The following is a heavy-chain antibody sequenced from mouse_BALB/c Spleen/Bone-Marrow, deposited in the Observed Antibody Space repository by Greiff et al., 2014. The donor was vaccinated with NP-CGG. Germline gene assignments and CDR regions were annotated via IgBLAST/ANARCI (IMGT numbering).Heavy chain of an antibody. CDR3: GRTGFDY. CDR2: IWGGGST. J-gene: IGHJ2*01. V-gene: IGHV2-2*02. D-gene: IGHD4-1*01. CDR1: GFSLTSYG. Sequence: VKLQESGPGLVQPSQSLSITCTVSGFSLTSYGVHWVRQSPGKGLEWLGVIWGGGSTDYNAAFISRLSISKDNSKSQVFFKMNSLQANDTAIYYCGRTGFDYWGQGTTLTVSS.